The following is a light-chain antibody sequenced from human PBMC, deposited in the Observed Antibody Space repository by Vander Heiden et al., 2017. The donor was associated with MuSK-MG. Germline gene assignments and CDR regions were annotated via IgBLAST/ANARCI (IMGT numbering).Light chain of an antibody. CDR2: DAS. J-gene: IGKJ4*01. CDR1: QSISSW. CDR3: QQDNSYLT. Sequence: DIQMTQSPSTLSASVGDRVTITCRASQSISSWLAWYQQKPGKAPKLLIYDASSVESGVPSRFSGSGSGTEFTLTISSLQPDDFATYYCQQDNSYLTFGGGTKVEIK. V-gene: IGKV1-5*01.